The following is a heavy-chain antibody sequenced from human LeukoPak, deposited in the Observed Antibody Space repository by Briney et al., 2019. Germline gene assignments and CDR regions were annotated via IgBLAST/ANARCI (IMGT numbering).Heavy chain of an antibody. CDR1: GFTFSSYG. Sequence: GRSLRLSCAASGFTFSSYGMHWVRQAPGKGLEWVAVISYDGSNKYYADSVKGRFTISRDNSKNTLYLQMNSLRAEDTAVYYCAKVLPPYQPLLPYFDYWGQGTLVTVSS. CDR2: ISYDGSNK. J-gene: IGHJ4*02. D-gene: IGHD2-2*01. CDR3: AKVLPPYQPLLPYFDY. V-gene: IGHV3-30*18.